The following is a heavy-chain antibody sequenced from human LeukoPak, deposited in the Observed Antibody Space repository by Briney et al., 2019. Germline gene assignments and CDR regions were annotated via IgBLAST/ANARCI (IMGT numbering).Heavy chain of an antibody. CDR1: GGSFSGYY. V-gene: IGHV4-34*01. J-gene: IGHJ4*02. Sequence: SETLSLTCAVYGGSFSGYYWSWIRQPPGKGLEWIGEINHSGSTNYNPSLKSRVTISVDASKNQFSLKLSSVTAADTAVYYCARSDSSSHDYWGQGTLVTVSS. CDR3: ARSDSSSHDY. D-gene: IGHD6-6*01. CDR2: INHSGST.